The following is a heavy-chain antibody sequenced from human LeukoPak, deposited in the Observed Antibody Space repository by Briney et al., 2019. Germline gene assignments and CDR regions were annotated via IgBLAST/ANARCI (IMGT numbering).Heavy chain of an antibody. Sequence: PGGSLRLSCAASGFTFSNYEMNWVRQAPGKGLEWVSYISSSGSTIYYADSAKGRFTISRDNAKNSLYLQMNSLRAEDTAVYYCARDDSYGLDYWGQGTRVTVSS. V-gene: IGHV3-48*03. J-gene: IGHJ4*02. CDR3: ARDDSYGLDY. CDR2: ISSSGSTI. D-gene: IGHD5-18*01. CDR1: GFTFSNYE.